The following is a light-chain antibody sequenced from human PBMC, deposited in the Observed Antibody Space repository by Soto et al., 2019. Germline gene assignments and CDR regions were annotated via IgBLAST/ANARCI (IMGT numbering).Light chain of an antibody. V-gene: IGKV1-5*03. J-gene: IGKJ1*01. CDR1: QSISTW. Sequence: DIQMTQSPSTLSASVGDRVTITCRASQSISTWLTWYQQKPGRAPKVLIYKASSLQSGVPSRFSGSGSGTEFTLTISSLQPDDFATYYCQQYNTYSTFGQGTKVVIK. CDR3: QQYNTYST. CDR2: KAS.